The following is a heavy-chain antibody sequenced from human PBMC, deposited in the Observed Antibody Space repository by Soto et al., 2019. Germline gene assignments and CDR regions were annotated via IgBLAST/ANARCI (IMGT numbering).Heavy chain of an antibody. CDR2: IIPIFGTA. Sequence: SVKVSCKASGGTFSSYAISWVRQAPGQGLEWVGGIIPIFGTANYAQKFQGRVTITADESTSTAYMELSSLRSEDTAVYYCARSIITIFGVAYYYYGMDVWGQGTTVTVSS. D-gene: IGHD3-3*01. CDR3: ARSIITIFGVAYYYYGMDV. V-gene: IGHV1-69*13. J-gene: IGHJ6*02. CDR1: GGTFSSYA.